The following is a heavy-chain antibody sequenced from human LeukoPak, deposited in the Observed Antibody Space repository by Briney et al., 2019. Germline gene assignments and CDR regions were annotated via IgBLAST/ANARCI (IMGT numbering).Heavy chain of an antibody. Sequence: SQTLSLTCTVSGGSVSSGRYYWSWIRQPAGKGLEWIGRIYTRGSTNYNPSLKSRVTISVDTSKNQFSLNLTSVTAADTAVYYCATDGMVRGPDAWFDSWGQGTLVTVSS. CDR2: IYTRGST. J-gene: IGHJ5*01. CDR1: GGSVSSGRYY. CDR3: ATDGMVRGPDAWFDS. V-gene: IGHV4-61*02. D-gene: IGHD3-10*01.